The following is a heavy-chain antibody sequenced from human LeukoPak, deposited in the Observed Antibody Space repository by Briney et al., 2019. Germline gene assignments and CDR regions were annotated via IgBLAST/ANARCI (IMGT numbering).Heavy chain of an antibody. D-gene: IGHD5-24*01. V-gene: IGHV3-21*01. Sequence: GGSLRLSCAASGITFSGSGMSWVRQAPGKGLEWVSSISSSSSYIYYADSVKGRFTISRDNAKNSLYLQMNSLRAEDTAVYYCASSTHHLDRDGYNSLWYFDLWGRGTLVTVSS. CDR2: ISSSSSYI. CDR1: GITFSGSG. J-gene: IGHJ2*01. CDR3: ASSTHHLDRDGYNSLWYFDL.